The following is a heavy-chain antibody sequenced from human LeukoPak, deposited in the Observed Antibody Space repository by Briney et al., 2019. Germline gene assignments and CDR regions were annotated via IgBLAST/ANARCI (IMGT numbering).Heavy chain of an antibody. CDR3: ARAGYYDFWSGYYTDAGNYYYMDV. CDR1: GGSISSGSYY. V-gene: IGHV4-61*02. Sequence: SETLSLTCTVSGGSISSGSYYWSWIRQPAGKGLEWIGRIYTSGSTNYNPSLKSRVTISVDTSKNQFSLKLSSVTAADTAVYYYARAGYYDFWSGYYTDAGNYYYMDVWGKGTTVTVSS. D-gene: IGHD3-3*01. CDR2: IYTSGST. J-gene: IGHJ6*03.